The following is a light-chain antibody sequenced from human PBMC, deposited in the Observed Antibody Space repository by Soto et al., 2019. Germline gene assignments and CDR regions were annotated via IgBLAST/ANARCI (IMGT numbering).Light chain of an antibody. V-gene: IGKV3-20*01. CDR3: QQYGSAAWT. J-gene: IGKJ1*01. Sequence: DIVLTQSPGTLSLSPGERATLSCRASQSVSSSYLAWYQQKPGQAPRLLIYGASSRATGIPDRFSGSGSGTDFTLTISRLEPEDFAVYYWQQYGSAAWTLGQGTKVEIK. CDR1: QSVSSSY. CDR2: GAS.